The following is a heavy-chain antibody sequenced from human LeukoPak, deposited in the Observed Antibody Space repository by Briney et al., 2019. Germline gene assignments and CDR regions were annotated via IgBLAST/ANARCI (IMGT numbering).Heavy chain of an antibody. Sequence: PGGSLRLSCAASGFTFSTYSMNWVRQAPGKGLEWVSYISNTGSPIYYADSVKGRFSISRDNGKNSLYLQMNSLRAEDTAVYYCAREWSTDGYNLRLDYYYYYGLDVWGQGTTVTVSS. D-gene: IGHD5-24*01. CDR2: ISNTGSPI. J-gene: IGHJ6*02. V-gene: IGHV3-48*04. CDR3: AREWSTDGYNLRLDYYYYYGLDV. CDR1: GFTFSTYS.